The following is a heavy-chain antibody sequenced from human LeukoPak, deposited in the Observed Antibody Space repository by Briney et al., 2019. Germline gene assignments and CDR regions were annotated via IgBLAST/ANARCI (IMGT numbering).Heavy chain of an antibody. D-gene: IGHD6-19*01. CDR1: RGSVSSGSYY. J-gene: IGHJ4*02. CDR3: ARDKYGSDWYYFDY. Sequence: PSETLSLICTVSRGSVSSGSYYWSWIRQPPGKGLKWIGYISYSGNTNYSPSLKSRVTISVDTSKNQFSLDLRSVTAADTAVYYCARDKYGSDWYYFDYWGQGTLVTVSS. V-gene: IGHV4-61*01. CDR2: ISYSGNT.